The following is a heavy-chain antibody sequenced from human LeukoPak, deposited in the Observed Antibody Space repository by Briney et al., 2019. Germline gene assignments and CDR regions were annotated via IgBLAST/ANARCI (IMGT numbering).Heavy chain of an antibody. CDR2: ISSSSSYI. D-gene: IGHD3-10*01. V-gene: IGHV3-21*01. CDR1: GFTFSSYS. Sequence: PGGSLGLSCAASGFTFSSYSMNWVRQAPGKGLEWVSSISSSSSYIYYADSVKGRFTISRDNAKNSLYLQMNSLRAEDTAVYYCARWGFRGSGSYYNVEDYWGQGTLVTVSS. J-gene: IGHJ4*02. CDR3: ARWGFRGSGSYYNVEDY.